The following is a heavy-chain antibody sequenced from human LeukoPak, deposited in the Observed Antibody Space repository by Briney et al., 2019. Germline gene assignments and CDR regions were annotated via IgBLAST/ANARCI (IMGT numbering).Heavy chain of an antibody. CDR1: GGSISSYY. V-gene: IGHV4-4*07. Sequence: SETLSLTCTVSGGSISSYYWGWIRQPPGKGLEWIGRIYTSGSTNYNPSLKSRVTMSVDTSKNQFSLKLSSVSAADTAVYYCARDVVAAAGTWDYWGQGTLVTVSS. D-gene: IGHD6-13*01. CDR2: IYTSGST. CDR3: ARDVVAAAGTWDY. J-gene: IGHJ4*02.